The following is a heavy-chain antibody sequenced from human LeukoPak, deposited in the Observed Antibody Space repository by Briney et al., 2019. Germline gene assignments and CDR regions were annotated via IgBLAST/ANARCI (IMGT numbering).Heavy chain of an antibody. CDR3: ARRGSGWYYFDY. CDR1: GGSISSSSYY. Sequence: SETLSLTCTLSGGSISSSSYYWGWIRQPPGKGLEWIGSIYYSGSTYYNPSLKTRVTISVHPSKNPFSLKLSSLTPADTAVYYCARRGSGWYYFDYWGQGTLVTVSS. D-gene: IGHD6-19*01. J-gene: IGHJ4*02. CDR2: IYYSGST. V-gene: IGHV4-39*01.